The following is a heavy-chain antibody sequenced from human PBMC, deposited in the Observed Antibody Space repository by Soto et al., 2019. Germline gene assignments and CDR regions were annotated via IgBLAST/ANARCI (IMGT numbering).Heavy chain of an antibody. CDR1: GYTFTSYD. Sequence: XSVKVSCKTSGYTFTSYDIHLVRQATGQGLEWMGWMNPNNGYTDYAQKFQGRVTMTRDTSLSTAYMELSSLTSDDTAVYYCARGRGWRDDWGQGTLVTVSS. CDR3: ARGRGWRDD. CDR2: MNPNNGYT. J-gene: IGHJ4*02. V-gene: IGHV1-8*01. D-gene: IGHD6-19*01.